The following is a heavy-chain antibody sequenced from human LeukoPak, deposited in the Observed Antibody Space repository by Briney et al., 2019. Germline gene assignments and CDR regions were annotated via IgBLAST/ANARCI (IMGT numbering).Heavy chain of an antibody. CDR2: IWYGGSNK. D-gene: IGHD5-18*01. CDR3: ARSMGYSYGHVDY. CDR1: GFTFSSYG. V-gene: IGHV3-33*01. J-gene: IGHJ4*02. Sequence: PGGSLRLSCAASGFTFSSYGMHWVRQAPGKGLEWVAVIWYGGSNKYYADSVKGRFTISRDNSKNTLYLQMNSLRAEDTAVYYCARSMGYSYGHVDYWGQGTLVTVSS.